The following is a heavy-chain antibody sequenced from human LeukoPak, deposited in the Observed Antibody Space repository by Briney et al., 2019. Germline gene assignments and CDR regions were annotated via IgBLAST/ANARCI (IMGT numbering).Heavy chain of an antibody. CDR2: IYHSGST. J-gene: IGHJ5*02. D-gene: IGHD2-15*01. CDR1: GGSISSSNW. Sequence: PSGTLSLTCAVSGGSISSSNWWSWVRQPPGKGLGWIGEIYHSGSTNYNPSLKSRVTISVDKSKNQFSLKLSSVTAADTAVYYCARDGICSGGSCYSSRFDPWGQGTLVTVSS. CDR3: ARDGICSGGSCYSSRFDP. V-gene: IGHV4-4*02.